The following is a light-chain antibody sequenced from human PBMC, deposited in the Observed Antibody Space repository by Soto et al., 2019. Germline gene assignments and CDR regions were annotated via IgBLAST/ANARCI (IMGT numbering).Light chain of an antibody. CDR3: SSTAGNNNLV. Sequence: QSALTQSPSASGSPGQSVTISCTGTSSDVGGHNYVSWYQHHPGKARKLIIYEVSKRPSGVPDRFSGSKSANTASLTVSGLQAEDEAFYYCSSTAGNNNLVFGGGTKVTVL. CDR1: SSDVGGHNY. J-gene: IGLJ3*02. CDR2: EVS. V-gene: IGLV2-8*01.